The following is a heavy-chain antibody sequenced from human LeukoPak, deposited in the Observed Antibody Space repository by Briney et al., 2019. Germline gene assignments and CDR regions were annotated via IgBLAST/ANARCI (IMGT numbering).Heavy chain of an antibody. J-gene: IGHJ4*02. CDR3: ARVETNGGGIFEYDFWSGLFDY. V-gene: IGHV1-69*05. CDR1: GGTFSSYA. D-gene: IGHD3-3*01. Sequence: SVKVSCKASGGTFSSYAISWVRQAPGQGLEWMGGIIPIFGTANYAQKFQGRVTMTTDTSTSTAYMELRSLRSDDTAVYYCARVETNGGGIFEYDFWSGLFDYWGQGTPVTVSS. CDR2: IIPIFGTA.